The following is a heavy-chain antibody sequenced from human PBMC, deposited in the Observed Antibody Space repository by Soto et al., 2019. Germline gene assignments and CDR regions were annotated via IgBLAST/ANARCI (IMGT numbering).Heavy chain of an antibody. CDR3: ATGRRERITIFGVVTAPYYYYHMDV. V-gene: IGHV1-8*01. CDR1: GYTFTSYD. Sequence: ASVKVSCKASGYTFTSYDINWVRQATGQGLEWMGWMNPNSGNTGYAQKFQGRVTMTRNTSISTAYMELSSLRSEDTAVYYCATGRRERITIFGVVTAPYYYYHMDVWGKGTKVTGSS. D-gene: IGHD3-3*01. CDR2: MNPNSGNT. J-gene: IGHJ6*03.